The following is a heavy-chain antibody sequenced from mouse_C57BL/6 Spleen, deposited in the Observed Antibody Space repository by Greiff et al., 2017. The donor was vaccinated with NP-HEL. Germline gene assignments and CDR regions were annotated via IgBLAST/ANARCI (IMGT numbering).Heavy chain of an antibody. CDR1: GFTFSDYY. J-gene: IGHJ4*01. CDR3: ARGDDYYAMDY. CDR2: FNYDGSST. V-gene: IGHV5-16*01. Sequence: EVMLVESEGGLVQPGSSMKLSCTASGFTFSDYYMAWVRQVPEKGLEWVANFNYDGSSTYYLDSLKSRFIISRDNAKNILYLQMSSLKSEDTATYYCARGDDYYAMDYWGQGTSVTVSS. D-gene: IGHD3-3*01.